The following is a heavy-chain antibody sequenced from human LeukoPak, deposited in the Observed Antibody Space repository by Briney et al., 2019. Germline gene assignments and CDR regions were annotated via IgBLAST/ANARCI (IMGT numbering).Heavy chain of an antibody. CDR3: ARTRYCSSTSCSYLMDV. CDR1: GGSISSYY. V-gene: IGHV4-59*01. Sequence: SETLSLTCTVSGGSISSYYWSWTRQPPGKGLEWIGYIYYSGSTNYNPTLKSRVTISVDTSKNQFSLKLSSVTAADTAVYYCARTRYCSSTSCSYLMDVWGKGTTVTVSS. CDR2: IYYSGST. J-gene: IGHJ6*04. D-gene: IGHD2-2*01.